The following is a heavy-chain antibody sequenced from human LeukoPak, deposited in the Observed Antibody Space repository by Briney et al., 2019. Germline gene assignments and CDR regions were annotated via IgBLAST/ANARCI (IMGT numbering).Heavy chain of an antibody. CDR2: IRYDGSNK. Sequence: GGSLRLSCAASGFTFSSCGMHWVRQAPGKGLEWVAFIRYDGSNKYYADSVKGRFTISRDNSKNTLYLQMNSLRAEDTAVYYCAKVIVVVPAAIFDYYYMDVWGKGTTVTVSS. J-gene: IGHJ6*03. D-gene: IGHD2-2*01. V-gene: IGHV3-30*02. CDR1: GFTFSSCG. CDR3: AKVIVVVPAAIFDYYYMDV.